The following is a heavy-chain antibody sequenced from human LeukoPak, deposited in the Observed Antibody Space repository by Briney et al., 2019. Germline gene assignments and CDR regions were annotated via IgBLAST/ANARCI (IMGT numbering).Heavy chain of an antibody. J-gene: IGHJ5*02. CDR3: ARGPIVVVVAATANWFDP. V-gene: IGHV4-34*01. Sequence: SETLSLTRAVYGGSFSGYYWSWIRQPPGKGLEWIGEINHSGSTNYNPSLKSRVTISVDTSKNQFSLKLSSVTAADTAVYYCARGPIVVVVAATANWFDPWGQGTLVTVSS. D-gene: IGHD2-15*01. CDR2: INHSGST. CDR1: GGSFSGYY.